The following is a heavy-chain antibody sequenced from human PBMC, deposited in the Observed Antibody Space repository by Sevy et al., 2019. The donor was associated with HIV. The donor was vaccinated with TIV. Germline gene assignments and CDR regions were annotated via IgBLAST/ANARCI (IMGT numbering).Heavy chain of an antibody. CDR3: ARAVGGYNWSPYYFDS. CDR2: IKQEESEK. D-gene: IGHD5-12*01. V-gene: IGHV3-7*01. CDR1: GFTFTNDW. Sequence: GGSRRLSWVAAGFTFTNDWISWVRQTAGEGLEWVATIKQEESEKYYLDSGKGRFAISRDNGQKSVSLQMNGLSAEATALYYCARAVGGYNWSPYYFDSWGQGTLVTVSS. J-gene: IGHJ4*02.